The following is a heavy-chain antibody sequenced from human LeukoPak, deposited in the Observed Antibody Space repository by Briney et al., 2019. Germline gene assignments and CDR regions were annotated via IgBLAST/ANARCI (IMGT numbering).Heavy chain of an antibody. D-gene: IGHD3-22*01. J-gene: IGHJ4*02. CDR1: GGSVSSGSYY. V-gene: IGHV4-30-4*08. Sequence: PSETLSLTCTVSGGSVSSGSYYWSWIRQPPGKGLEWIGYIYYSGSTYYNPSLKSRVTISVDTSKNQFSLKLSSVTAADTVVYYCARGYYYDSSGYSGFDYWGQGTLVTVSS. CDR2: IYYSGST. CDR3: ARGYYYDSSGYSGFDY.